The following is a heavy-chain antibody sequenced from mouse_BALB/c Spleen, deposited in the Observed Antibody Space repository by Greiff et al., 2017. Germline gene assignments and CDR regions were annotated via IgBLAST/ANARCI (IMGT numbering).Heavy chain of an antibody. CDR3: AREDNYAMDY. V-gene: IGHV3-6*02. J-gene: IGHJ4*01. CDR2: VSYDGSN. D-gene: IGHD3-3*01. CDR1: GYSITSGYY. Sequence: VQLQQSGPGLVKPSQSLSLTCSVTGYSITSGYYWNWIRQFPGNKLEWMGYVSYDGSNNYNPSLKNRISITRDTSKNQFFLKLNSVTTEDTATYCCAREDNYAMDYWGQGTSVTVSS.